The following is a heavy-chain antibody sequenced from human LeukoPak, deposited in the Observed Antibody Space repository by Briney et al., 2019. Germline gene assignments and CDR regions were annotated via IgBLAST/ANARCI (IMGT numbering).Heavy chain of an antibody. CDR2: IYSDNT. CDR3: ARRAGAYSHPYDY. CDR1: GFTFDEYA. V-gene: IGHV3-53*01. J-gene: IGHJ4*02. Sequence: PGGSLRLSCAASGFTFDEYAMHWVRQAPGKGLEWVSFIYSDNTHYSDSVKGRFTISRDNSKNTLYLQMNSLRAEDTAVYYCARRAGAYSHPYDYWGQGTLVTVSS. D-gene: IGHD4/OR15-4a*01.